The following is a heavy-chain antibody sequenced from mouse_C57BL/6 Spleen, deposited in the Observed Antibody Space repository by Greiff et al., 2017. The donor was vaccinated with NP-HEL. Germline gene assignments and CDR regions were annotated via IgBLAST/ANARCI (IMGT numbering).Heavy chain of an antibody. CDR1: GFTFSDYG. CDR3: ARGDYYGSSYRAWFAY. Sequence: EVQLVESGGGLVKPGGSLKLSCAASGFTFSDYGMHWVRQAPEKGLEWVAYISSGSSTIYYADTVKGRFTISRDNAKNTLFLQMTSLRSEDTAMYYCARGDYYGSSYRAWFAYWGQGTLVTVSA. V-gene: IGHV5-17*01. CDR2: ISSGSSTI. J-gene: IGHJ3*01. D-gene: IGHD1-1*01.